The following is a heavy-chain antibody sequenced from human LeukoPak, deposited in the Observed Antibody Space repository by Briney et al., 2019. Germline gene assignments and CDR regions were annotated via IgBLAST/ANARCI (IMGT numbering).Heavy chain of an antibody. CDR1: GFTFSSYA. CDR3: AGGLYSSSWYDFWYFDL. V-gene: IGHV3-48*04. J-gene: IGHJ2*01. Sequence: GGSLRLSCAASGFTFSSYAMSRVRQAPGKELEWVSYISSSGSTIYYADSVKGRFTISRDNAKNSLYLQMNSLRAEDTAVYYCAGGLYSSSWYDFWYFDLWGRGTLVTVSS. CDR2: ISSSGSTI. D-gene: IGHD6-13*01.